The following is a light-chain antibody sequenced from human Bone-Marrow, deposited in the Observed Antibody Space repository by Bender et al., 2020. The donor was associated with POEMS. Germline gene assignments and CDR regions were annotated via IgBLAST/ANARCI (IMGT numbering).Light chain of an antibody. CDR3: QAWDNTSVV. Sequence: FELTQPPSVSVSTGQTANITCSGDKLGNKYVCWYQQKPGQSPVLVMFRDTRRPSGIPARFSGSNSGNTATLTVSGTQSMDEADYFCQAWDNTSVVFGGGTKLTVL. V-gene: IGLV3-1*01. CDR1: KLGNKY. J-gene: IGLJ2*01. CDR2: RDT.